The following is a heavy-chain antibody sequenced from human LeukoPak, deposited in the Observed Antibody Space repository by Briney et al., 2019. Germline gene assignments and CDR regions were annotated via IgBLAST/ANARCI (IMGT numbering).Heavy chain of an antibody. J-gene: IGHJ5*02. CDR2: ISSSSSYI. V-gene: IGHV3-21*01. CDR1: GFTFSSYS. CDR3: ARGEATKLDP. D-gene: IGHD5-12*01. Sequence: TGGSLRLSCAASGFTFSSYSMNWVRPAPGKGLEWVSSISSSSSYIYYADSVKGRFTISRDNAKNSLYLQMNSLRAEDTAVYYCARGEATKLDPWGQGTLVTVSS.